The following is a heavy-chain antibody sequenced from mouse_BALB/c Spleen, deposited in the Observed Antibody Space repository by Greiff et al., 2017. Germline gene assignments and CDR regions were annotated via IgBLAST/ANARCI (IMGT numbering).Heavy chain of an antibody. CDR2: IRSKSNNYAT. CDR3: VRQGGSSYEGYFDV. Sequence: EVQLVESGGGLVQPKGSLKLSCAASGFTFNTYAMNWVRQAPGKGLEWVARIRSKSNNYATYYADSVKDRFTISRDDSQSMLYLQMNNLKTEDTAMYYCVRQGGSSYEGYFDVWGAGTTVTVSS. CDR1: GFTFNTYA. V-gene: IGHV10-1*02. D-gene: IGHD1-1*01. J-gene: IGHJ1*01.